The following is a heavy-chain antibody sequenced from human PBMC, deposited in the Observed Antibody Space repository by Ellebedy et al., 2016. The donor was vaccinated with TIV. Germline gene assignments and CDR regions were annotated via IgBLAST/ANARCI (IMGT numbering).Heavy chain of an antibody. V-gene: IGHV1-2*04. CDR3: ARDHCGGDCYNDFIYYYYGMDV. CDR1: GYTFTGYY. J-gene: IGHJ6*02. CDR2: INPNSGGT. D-gene: IGHD2-21*02. Sequence: ASVKVSCKASGYTFTGYYMHWVRQAPGQGLEWMGWINPNSGGTNYAQKFQGWVTMTRDTSISTAYMELNRLRSDDTAVYYCARDHCGGDCYNDFIYYYYGMDVWGQGTTVTASS.